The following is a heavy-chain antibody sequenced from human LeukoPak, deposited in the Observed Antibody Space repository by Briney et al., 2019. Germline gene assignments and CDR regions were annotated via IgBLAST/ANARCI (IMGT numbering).Heavy chain of an antibody. J-gene: IGHJ4*02. V-gene: IGHV5-51*01. Sequence: GESLKISCKGSGYSLTSYWIGWVRQMPGKGLERMGIIYPGDSDTRYSPSFQGQVTIPADKSISTAYLQWSSLKASDTAMYYCASRGGSSWYYFDYWGQGTLVTVSS. D-gene: IGHD6-13*01. CDR3: ASRGGSSWYYFDY. CDR2: IYPGDSDT. CDR1: GYSLTSYW.